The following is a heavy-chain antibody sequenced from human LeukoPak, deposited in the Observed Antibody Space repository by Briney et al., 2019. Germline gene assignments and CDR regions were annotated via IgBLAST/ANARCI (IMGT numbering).Heavy chain of an antibody. J-gene: IGHJ4*02. V-gene: IGHV3-9*01. CDR1: GFTFDDSA. D-gene: IGHD3-22*01. CDR2: ISWNSGSV. CDR3: AKAPIVVVINGYFDY. Sequence: GGSLRLSCAASGFTFDDSAMHWVRQAPGKGLEWVSGISWNSGSVGYADSVKGRFTISRDNAKNSLYLQMNSLRAEDTALYYCAKAPIVVVINGYFDYWGQGTLVTVSS.